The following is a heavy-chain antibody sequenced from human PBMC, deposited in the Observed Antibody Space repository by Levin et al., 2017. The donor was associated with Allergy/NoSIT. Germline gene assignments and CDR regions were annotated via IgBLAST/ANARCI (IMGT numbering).Heavy chain of an antibody. Sequence: PGGSLRLSCAASGFTFSSYDMHWVRQATGKGLEWVSAIGTAGDTYYPGSVKGRFTISRENAKNSLYLQMNSLRAGDTAVYYCARRGFQDAFDIWGQGTMVTVSS. CDR1: GFTFSSYD. V-gene: IGHV3-13*01. CDR3: ARRGFQDAFDI. D-gene: IGHD2-21*01. J-gene: IGHJ3*02. CDR2: IGTAGDT.